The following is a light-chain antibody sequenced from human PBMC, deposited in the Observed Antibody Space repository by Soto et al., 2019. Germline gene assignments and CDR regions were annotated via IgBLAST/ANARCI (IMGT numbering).Light chain of an antibody. CDR2: GAS. CDR1: QSVSQSVSSK. CDR3: QQYHNWPPT. J-gene: IGKJ1*01. Sequence: VITHSQATLSVSPGERVTLFCSASQSVSQSVSSKLAWYQQKPGRAPRLLIHGASTRATGIPARFSGSGPGTEFTLTISSLQSEDLAVYFCQQYHNWPPTCGQGTRWIS. V-gene: IGKV3-15*01.